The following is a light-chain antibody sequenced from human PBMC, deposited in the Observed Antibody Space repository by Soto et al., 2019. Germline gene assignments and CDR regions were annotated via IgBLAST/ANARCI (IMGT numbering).Light chain of an antibody. Sequence: QSALTQPASVSGSPGQSSTIAFTGTSSDVGGYNYVSWFQHHPGKAPKLIIYEVSYRPSGVSNRFSGSKSGDTASLTISGLQAEDEADYYCSSFTNTITRYAFGTGTKVTVL. CDR2: EVS. CDR1: SSDVGGYNY. J-gene: IGLJ1*01. V-gene: IGLV2-14*01. CDR3: SSFTNTITRYA.